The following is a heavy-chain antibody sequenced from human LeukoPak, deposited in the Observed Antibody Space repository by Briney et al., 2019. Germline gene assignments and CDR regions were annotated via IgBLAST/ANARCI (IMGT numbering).Heavy chain of an antibody. CDR3: AKDYPGVRGVTAPDAFDI. V-gene: IGHV3-9*01. D-gene: IGHD3-10*01. J-gene: IGHJ3*02. CDR2: ISWNGGNI. Sequence: GRSLRLSCAASGFIFDDYAMHWVRQAPGKGLEWVSGISWNGGNIGYADSVKGRFTISRDNAKNSLYLQMNSLRAEDTAVYYCAKDYPGVRGVTAPDAFDIWGQGTMVTVSS. CDR1: GFIFDDYA.